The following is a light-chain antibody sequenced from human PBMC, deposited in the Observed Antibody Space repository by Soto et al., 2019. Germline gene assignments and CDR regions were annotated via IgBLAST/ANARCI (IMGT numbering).Light chain of an antibody. CDR3: AAWDDSLNGPV. Sequence: QSVLTQPPSAYGTPGQRVTISCSGSSSNIGSNTVNWYQQLTGTAPKLLIYSNNQRPSGVPDRFSGSKSGTSASLAISGLQSEDEADFYCAAWDDSLNGPVFGGGTKVTVL. CDR1: SSNIGSNT. V-gene: IGLV1-44*01. CDR2: SNN. J-gene: IGLJ2*01.